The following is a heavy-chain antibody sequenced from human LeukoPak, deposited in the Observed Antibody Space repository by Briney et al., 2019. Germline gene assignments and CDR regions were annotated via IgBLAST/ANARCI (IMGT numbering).Heavy chain of an antibody. V-gene: IGHV1-2*02. D-gene: IGHD1-26*01. CDR1: GYTFTGYY. J-gene: IGHJ6*02. Sequence: ASVKVSCKASGYTFTGYYMHWVRQAPGQGLEWIGWINPNSGGTNYAQKFQGRVTMTRDTSISTAYMELSRLRSDDTAVYYCARVVGANLTYYYYYGMDVWGQGTTVTVSS. CDR3: ARVVGANLTYYYYYGMDV. CDR2: INPNSGGT.